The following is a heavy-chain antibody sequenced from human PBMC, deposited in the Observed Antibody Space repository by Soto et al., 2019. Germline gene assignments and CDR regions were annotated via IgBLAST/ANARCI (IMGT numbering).Heavy chain of an antibody. Sequence: EVQLVESGGGLVKPGGSLRLSCAASGFTFSSYSMNWVRQAPGKGLEWVSSISSSSSYIYYADSVKGRFTISRDNAKNSLYLQMNSLRAEDTAVYYCARERAAAGTSFDYWGQGTLVTVSS. CDR2: ISSSSSYI. J-gene: IGHJ4*02. D-gene: IGHD6-13*01. CDR3: ARERAAAGTSFDY. V-gene: IGHV3-21*01. CDR1: GFTFSSYS.